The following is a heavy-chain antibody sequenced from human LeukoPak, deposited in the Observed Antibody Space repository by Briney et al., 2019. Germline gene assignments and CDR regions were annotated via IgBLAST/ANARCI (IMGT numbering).Heavy chain of an antibody. CDR1: GGSFSGYY. D-gene: IGHD6-19*01. Sequence: SETLSLTCAVHGGSFSGYYWSWIRQPPGKGLELIGEIHHDGSTNYNPSLKSRVTISVDTSKNQFSLKLSSVTAADTAVYYCARDLYSSGWFDYWGQGTLVTVSS. CDR2: IHHDGST. J-gene: IGHJ4*02. CDR3: ARDLYSSGWFDY. V-gene: IGHV4-34*01.